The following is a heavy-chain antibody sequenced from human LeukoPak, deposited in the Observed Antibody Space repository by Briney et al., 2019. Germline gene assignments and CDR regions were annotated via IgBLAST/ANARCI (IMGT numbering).Heavy chain of an antibody. D-gene: IGHD3-9*01. V-gene: IGHV3-23*01. Sequence: GGSLRLSCAASGFTFSSYAMSWVRQAPGKGLEWVSAISGSGGSTYYADSVKGRFTISRDNSKNTLYLQMNSLRAEDTAVYYCAKNQFDIDILTGYYYYGMDVWGQGTTVTVSS. J-gene: IGHJ6*02. CDR2: ISGSGGST. CDR1: GFTFSSYA. CDR3: AKNQFDIDILTGYYYYGMDV.